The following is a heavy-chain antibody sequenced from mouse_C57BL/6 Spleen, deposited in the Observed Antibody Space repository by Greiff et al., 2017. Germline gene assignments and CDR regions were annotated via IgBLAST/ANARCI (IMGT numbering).Heavy chain of an antibody. CDR1: GYTFTSYW. V-gene: IGHV1-69*01. J-gene: IGHJ3*01. Sequence: QVQLQQPGAELVMPGASVKLSCKASGYTFTSYWMHWVKQRPGQGLEWIGEIDPSDSYTNYNQKFKGKSTLTVDKSSSTAYMQLSSLTSEYSAVYYCARNYGSSYFAYWGQGTLVTVSA. D-gene: IGHD1-1*01. CDR3: ARNYGSSYFAY. CDR2: IDPSDSYT.